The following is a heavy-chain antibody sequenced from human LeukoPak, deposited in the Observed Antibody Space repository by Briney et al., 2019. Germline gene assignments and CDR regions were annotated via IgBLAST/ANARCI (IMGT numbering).Heavy chain of an antibody. J-gene: IGHJ4*02. CDR3: ARVGGAYYFDY. Sequence: GRSLRLSCAASGFTFDDYAMHWVRQAPGKGLEWVSGISWNSGSIGYADSVKGRFTISRDNAKNSLYLQMNSLRAEDTALYYCARVGGAYYFDYWGQGTLVTVSS. CDR2: ISWNSGSI. V-gene: IGHV3-9*01. CDR1: GFTFDDYA. D-gene: IGHD1-26*01.